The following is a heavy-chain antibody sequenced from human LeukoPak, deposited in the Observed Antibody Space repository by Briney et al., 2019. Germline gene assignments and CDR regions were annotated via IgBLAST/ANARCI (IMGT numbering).Heavy chain of an antibody. V-gene: IGHV4-30-4*08. CDR3: ARDPAPGRYYFDY. Sequence: PSQTLSLTCTVSGGSISSGDYYWSWIRQPPGKGLEWIGYIYYSGSTYYNPSLKSRVTISVDTSKNQFSLKPSSVTAADTAVYYCARDPAPGRYYFDYWGQGTLVTVSS. J-gene: IGHJ4*02. CDR2: IYYSGST. D-gene: IGHD1-26*01. CDR1: GGSISSGDYY.